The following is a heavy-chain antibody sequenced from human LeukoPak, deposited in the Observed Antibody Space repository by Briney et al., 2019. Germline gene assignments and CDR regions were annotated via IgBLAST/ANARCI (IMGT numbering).Heavy chain of an antibody. V-gene: IGHV3-23*01. Sequence: GGSLRLSCAASGFTFSSYAMSWVRQAPGKGLEWVSAISGSGGSTYYADSVKGRFTISRDNSKNTLYLQMNSLRAEATAVYYCAKVGSSGSYFDYWGQGTLVTVSS. CDR2: ISGSGGST. CDR1: GFTFSSYA. D-gene: IGHD6-19*01. J-gene: IGHJ4*02. CDR3: AKVGSSGSYFDY.